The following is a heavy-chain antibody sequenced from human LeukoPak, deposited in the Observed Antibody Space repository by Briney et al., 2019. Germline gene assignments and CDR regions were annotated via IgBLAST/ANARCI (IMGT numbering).Heavy chain of an antibody. CDR3: ASPSTSGYSYGLPWAPYYGMDV. D-gene: IGHD5-18*01. V-gene: IGHV3-11*01. Sequence: PGGSLRLSCAASGFTFSDYYMSWIRQAPGKGLEWVSYISSSGSTIYYADSVKGRFTISRDNAKNSLYLQMNSLRAEDTAVYYCASPSTSGYSYGLPWAPYYGMDVWGQGTTVTVSS. J-gene: IGHJ6*02. CDR2: ISSSGSTI. CDR1: GFTFSDYY.